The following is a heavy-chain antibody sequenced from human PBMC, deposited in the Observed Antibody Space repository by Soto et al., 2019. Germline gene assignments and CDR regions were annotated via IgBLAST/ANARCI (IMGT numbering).Heavy chain of an antibody. CDR1: GYTFTSYG. J-gene: IGHJ4*02. CDR2: ISAYNGNT. V-gene: IGHV1-18*04. Sequence: QVQLVQSGAEVKKPGASVKVSCKASGYTFTSYGISWVRQAPGQGLEWMGWISAYNGNTNYAQKLQDRVTMTTDTSTRTAYMELRSLRSDDTAVYYCARDVRGAYCGGDCAWDWGQGTLVTGSS. D-gene: IGHD2-21*02. CDR3: ARDVRGAYCGGDCAWD.